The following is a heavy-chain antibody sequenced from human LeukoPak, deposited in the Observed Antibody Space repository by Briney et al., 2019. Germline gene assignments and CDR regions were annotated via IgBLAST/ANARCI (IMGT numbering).Heavy chain of an antibody. V-gene: IGHV4-4*02. CDR3: ARGGGYYYDSSDLRYFDF. J-gene: IGHJ2*01. CDR1: GVSISSSNW. Sequence: SETLSLTCAVSGVSISSSNWWSWVRQPPGKGLEWIGEIYHSGSTNYNPSLKSRVTISVDKSKNQFSLKLSSVTAADTAVYYCARGGGYYYDSSDLRYFDFWGRGTLVTVSS. CDR2: IYHSGST. D-gene: IGHD3-22*01.